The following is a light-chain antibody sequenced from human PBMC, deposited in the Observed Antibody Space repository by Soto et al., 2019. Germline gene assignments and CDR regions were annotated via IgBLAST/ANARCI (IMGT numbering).Light chain of an antibody. V-gene: IGLV2-23*02. CDR1: SSDVGSYNL. CDR2: EVS. Sequence: QSALTQPASVSGSPGQSITISCTGTSSDVGSYNLVSWYQQHPGKAPKLMIYEVSKRSSGVSNRFSGSKSGSTASLTISGLQAEDEADYYCCSYAGSSTYVVFGGGTKLTVL. CDR3: CSYAGSSTYVV. J-gene: IGLJ2*01.